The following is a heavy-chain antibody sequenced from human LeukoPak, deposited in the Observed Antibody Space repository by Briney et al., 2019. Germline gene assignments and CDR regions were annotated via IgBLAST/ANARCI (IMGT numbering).Heavy chain of an antibody. CDR2: IYYSGST. J-gene: IGHJ6*02. V-gene: IGHV4-59*01. CDR3: ARLGAYSYDFYGMDV. CDR1: GGSISTYL. D-gene: IGHD5-18*01. Sequence: PSETLSLTCTVSGGSISTYLWNWIRQPPGKGLEWIGYIYYSGSTNYNPPLKSRATISVDTSKNQFSLKLSSVTAADTAVYYCARLGAYSYDFYGMDVWGQGTTVSVSS.